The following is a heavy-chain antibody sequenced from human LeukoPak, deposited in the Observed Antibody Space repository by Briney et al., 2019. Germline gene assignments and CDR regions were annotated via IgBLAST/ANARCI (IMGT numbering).Heavy chain of an antibody. D-gene: IGHD6-13*01. J-gene: IGHJ5*02. V-gene: IGHV1-8*01. CDR3: ARGRAAPTGRWFDP. CDR1: GYTFTSYD. CDR2: INPNGNNR. Sequence: ASVKVSCTASGYTFTSYDINWVRQATGQGLEWMGWINPNGNNRGYAQRFQGRVTMTWDTSISTAYMELSSLRSEDTAVYYCARGRAAPTGRWFDPWGQGTLVTVSS.